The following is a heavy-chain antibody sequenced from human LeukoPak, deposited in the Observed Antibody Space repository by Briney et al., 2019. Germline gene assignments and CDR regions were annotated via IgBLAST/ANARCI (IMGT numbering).Heavy chain of an antibody. V-gene: IGHV3-21*01. CDR3: AVRRGIYY. Sequence: PGGSLRLSCAASGIIFRSYDMSWVRQAPGKGLEWVSSISSSSSYIYYAGSVKGRFTISRDNAKNSLYLQMNSLRAEDTAVYYCAVRRGIYYWGQGTLVTVSS. CDR1: GIIFRSYD. J-gene: IGHJ4*02. CDR2: ISSSSSYI.